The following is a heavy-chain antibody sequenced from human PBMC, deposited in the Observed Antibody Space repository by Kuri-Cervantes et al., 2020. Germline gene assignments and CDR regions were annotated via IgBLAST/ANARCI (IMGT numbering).Heavy chain of an antibody. CDR2: ISWNSGSI. CDR3: ASSSGYSGYDSNLVIDY. V-gene: IGHV3-9*01. CDR1: GFTFDDYA. Sequence: GGSLRLSCAASGFTFDDYAMHWVRQAPGKGLEWVSGISWNSGSIGYADSVKGRFTISRDNAKNSLYLQMNSLRAEDTAVYYCASSSGYSGYDSNLVIDYWGQGTLVTVSS. J-gene: IGHJ4*02. D-gene: IGHD5-12*01.